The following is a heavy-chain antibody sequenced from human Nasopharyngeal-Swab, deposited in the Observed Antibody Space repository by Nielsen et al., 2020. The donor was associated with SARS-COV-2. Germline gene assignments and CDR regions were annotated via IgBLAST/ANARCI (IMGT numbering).Heavy chain of an antibody. Sequence: GGSLRLSCAASGFTFSSYSMNWVRQAPGEGLEWVSSISSSSSYIYYADSVKGRFTISRDNAKNSLYLQMNSLRAEDTAVYYCAREGQIFGVVDYYYYGLDVWGQGTTVTVSS. D-gene: IGHD3-3*01. V-gene: IGHV3-21*01. J-gene: IGHJ6*02. CDR3: AREGQIFGVVDYYYYGLDV. CDR2: ISSSSSYI. CDR1: GFTFSSYS.